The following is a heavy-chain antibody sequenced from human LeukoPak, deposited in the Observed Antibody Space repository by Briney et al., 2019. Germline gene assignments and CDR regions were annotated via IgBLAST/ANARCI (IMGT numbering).Heavy chain of an antibody. CDR2: ISAYNGNT. Sequence: ASVKVSSKASGYTFTRYGISWVRQAPGQGLEWMGCISAYNGNTHYAQKLQGRVTMTTDTSTSTVYMEMRSLRSNDTAVYYCAREEVRRAVAGYFDNWGQGTLVTVSS. CDR3: AREEVRRAVAGYFDN. D-gene: IGHD6-19*01. V-gene: IGHV1-18*01. J-gene: IGHJ4*02. CDR1: GYTFTRYG.